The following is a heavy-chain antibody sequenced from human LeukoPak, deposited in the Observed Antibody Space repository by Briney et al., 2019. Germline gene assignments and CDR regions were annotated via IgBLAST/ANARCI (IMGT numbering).Heavy chain of an antibody. Sequence: GASVKVSCKASRYTFTTYYMHWVRQAPGQGLEWMGVINPSGGSTTYAHKFLGRVTMTRDMSTSTVSMELSSLGSEDTAMYYCARCHRQYDAFDIWGQGTMVTVSS. V-gene: IGHV1-46*01. D-gene: IGHD4-11*01. J-gene: IGHJ3*02. CDR2: INPSGGST. CDR3: ARCHRQYDAFDI. CDR1: RYTFTTYY.